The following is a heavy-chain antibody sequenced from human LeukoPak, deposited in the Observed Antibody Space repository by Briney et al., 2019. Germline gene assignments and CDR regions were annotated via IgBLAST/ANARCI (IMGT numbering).Heavy chain of an antibody. CDR3: ARVVSYCSGGSCYPRHAFDI. D-gene: IGHD2-15*01. V-gene: IGHV4-34*01. CDR1: GGSFSGYY. Sequence: SETLSLTCAVYGGSFSGYYWSWIRQPPGKGLEWIGEINHSGSTNYNPSLKSRVTLSVDTSKNQFSLKLSSVTAADTAVYYCARVVSYCSGGSCYPRHAFDIWGQGTMVTVSS. CDR2: INHSGST. J-gene: IGHJ3*02.